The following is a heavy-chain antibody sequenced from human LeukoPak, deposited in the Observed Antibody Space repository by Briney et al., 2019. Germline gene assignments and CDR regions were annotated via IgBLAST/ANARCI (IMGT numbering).Heavy chain of an antibody. Sequence: SETLSLTCTVSGGSISSYYWSWIRQPAGKGLEWIGRIYTSGSTNYNPSLKGRVTMSVDTSKNQFSLKLSSVTAADTAVYYCARGYCTNGVCSSYFDYWGQGTLVTVSS. V-gene: IGHV4-4*07. CDR3: ARGYCTNGVCSSYFDY. D-gene: IGHD2-8*01. CDR1: GGSISSYY. J-gene: IGHJ4*02. CDR2: IYTSGST.